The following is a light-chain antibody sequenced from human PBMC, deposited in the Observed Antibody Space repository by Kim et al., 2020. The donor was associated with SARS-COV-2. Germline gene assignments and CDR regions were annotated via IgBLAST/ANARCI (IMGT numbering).Light chain of an antibody. CDR3: QQYDNLPYT. CDR1: RDIRNY. CDR2: DAS. V-gene: IGKV1-33*01. Sequence: SASVGDRVNITCQASRDIRNYINWYQQKPGKAPKLLIYDASNLETGVPSRFSGSASGTDFTFTISSLQPEDFATYHCQQYDNLPYTFGQGTKLEI. J-gene: IGKJ2*01.